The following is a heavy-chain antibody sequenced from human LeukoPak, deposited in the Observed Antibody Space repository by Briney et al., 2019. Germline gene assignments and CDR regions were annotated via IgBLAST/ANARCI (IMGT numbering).Heavy chain of an antibody. CDR3: ARVGGYDAFDI. Sequence: GGSLRLSCAASGFTFSSYSMNWVSQAPGKGLEWVSSISSSSSYIYYADSVKGRFTISRDNAKNSLYLQMNSLRAEDTAVYYCARVGGYDAFDIWGQGTMVTVSS. CDR1: GFTFSSYS. V-gene: IGHV3-21*01. J-gene: IGHJ3*02. CDR2: ISSSSSYI. D-gene: IGHD6-25*01.